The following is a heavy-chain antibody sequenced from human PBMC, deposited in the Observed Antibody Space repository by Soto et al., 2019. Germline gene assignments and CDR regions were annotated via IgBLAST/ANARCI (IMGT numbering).Heavy chain of an antibody. V-gene: IGHV3-49*03. D-gene: IGHD1-20*01. CDR1: GFTFGDYA. CDR2: IRSKAYGGTT. J-gene: IGHJ6*02. Sequence: GGSLRLSCTASGFTFGDYAMSWFRQAPGKGLEWVGFIRSKAYGGTTEYAASVKGRFTISRDDSKSIAYLQMNSLKTEDTAVYYCTYNSRNHHYYYYGMDVWGQGTTVTVSS. CDR3: TYNSRNHHYYYYGMDV.